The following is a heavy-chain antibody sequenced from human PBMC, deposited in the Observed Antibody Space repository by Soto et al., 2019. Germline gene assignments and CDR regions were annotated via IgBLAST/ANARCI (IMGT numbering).Heavy chain of an antibody. Sequence: QVQLQESGPGLVKPLQTLSLTCTVSGASISSGDYYWSWIRQHPGKGLERIGIIHYSGSTNYNPSRESRVTIPVDTSKTQVSLKMSSVTAADTAVYYCARLKSDCGSVMCYKGWVDYWGQGTLVTVSS. CDR2: IHYSGST. CDR1: GASISSGDYY. CDR3: ARLKSDCGSVMCYKGWVDY. J-gene: IGHJ4*02. V-gene: IGHV4-31*03. D-gene: IGHD2-2*02.